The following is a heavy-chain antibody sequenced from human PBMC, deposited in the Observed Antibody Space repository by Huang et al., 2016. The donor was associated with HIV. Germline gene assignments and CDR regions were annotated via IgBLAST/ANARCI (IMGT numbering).Heavy chain of an antibody. J-gene: IGHJ4*02. V-gene: IGHV3-53*01. D-gene: IGHD1-26*01. Sequence: EVQLVESGGGLIQPGGSLRLSCAASGFTVSSNYMRCVRQAPGKGLEGVSVIYSDDSTYFADSVKGRFTISRDNSKNTLYLQMNSLRAEDTAVYYCAAQWELRGGVDFWGQVTLVTVSS. CDR1: GFTVSSNY. CDR2: IYSDDST. CDR3: AAQWELRGGVDF.